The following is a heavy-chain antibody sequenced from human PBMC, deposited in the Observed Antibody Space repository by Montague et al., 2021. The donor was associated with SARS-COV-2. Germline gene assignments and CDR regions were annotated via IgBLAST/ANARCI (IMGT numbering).Heavy chain of an antibody. J-gene: IGHJ2*01. V-gene: IGHV4-39*07. CDR2: IYYSGST. Sequence: SETLSLTCTVSGGSIRSSSYYWVWIRQPPGKGREWIGSIYYSGSTYYNPSPKSRVTISVDTSKNHFSLKLSSVTAADTAVYYCARTTWVREYFDLWGRGTLVTVSS. CDR1: GGSIRSSSYY. CDR3: ARTTWVREYFDL. D-gene: IGHD1-1*01.